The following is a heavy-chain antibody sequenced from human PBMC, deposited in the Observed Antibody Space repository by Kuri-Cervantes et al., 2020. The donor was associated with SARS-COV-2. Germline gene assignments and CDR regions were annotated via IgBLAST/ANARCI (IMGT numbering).Heavy chain of an antibody. CDR3: ARDTTYSGYDYNWFDP. J-gene: IGHJ5*02. CDR1: GFTFSSYS. D-gene: IGHD5-12*01. CDR2: ISSSSSTI. Sequence: GESLKISCAASGFTFSSYSMNWVRQAPGKGLEWVSYISSSSSTIYYADSVKGRFTVSRDNAKNSLYLQMNSLRAEDTAVYYCARDTTYSGYDYNWFDPWGQGTLVTVSS. V-gene: IGHV3-48*01.